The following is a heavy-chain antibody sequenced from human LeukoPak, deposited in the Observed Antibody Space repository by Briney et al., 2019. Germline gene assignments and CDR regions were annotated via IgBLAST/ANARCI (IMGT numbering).Heavy chain of an antibody. D-gene: IGHD6-19*01. V-gene: IGHV1-3*01. J-gene: IGHJ4*02. CDR3: ARATQWLVLFDY. Sequence: ASVKVSCKASGYTFTSYAMHWVRQAPGQRLEWMGWINAGNGNTKYSQKFQGRVTITRDTSASTAYMELSSLRSEDTVVYYCARATQWLVLFDYWGQGTLVTVSS. CDR1: GYTFTSYA. CDR2: INAGNGNT.